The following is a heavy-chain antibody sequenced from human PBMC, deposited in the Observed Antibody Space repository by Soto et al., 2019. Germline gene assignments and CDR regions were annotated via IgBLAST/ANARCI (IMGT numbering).Heavy chain of an antibody. J-gene: IGHJ4*02. CDR3: ARGVKGIDY. CDR2: ISSSSSYI. Sequence: EVQLVESGGGLVKPGGSLRLSCAGSGFTFSSYSMYWVRQAPGKGLEWVSPISSSSSYIYYADSVKGRFTISRDNAKNSLFLRMNSLRADDTAVYYCARGVKGIDYCGQGGLVTVSS. CDR1: GFTFSSYS. V-gene: IGHV3-21*01. D-gene: IGHD6-13*01.